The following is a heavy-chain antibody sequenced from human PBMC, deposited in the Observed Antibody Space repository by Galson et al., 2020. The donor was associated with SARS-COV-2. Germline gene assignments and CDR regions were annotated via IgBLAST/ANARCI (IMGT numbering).Heavy chain of an antibody. D-gene: IGHD1-7*01. CDR3: TTGSGYNWNYRVTKGYNWFDP. J-gene: IGHJ5*02. CDR2: IKSKTDGGTT. Sequence: GGSLRLSCAASGFTFSNAWMSWVSQAPGKGLEWVGRIKSKTDGGTTDYAAPVKGRFTISRDDSKNTLYLQMNSLKTEDTAVYYCTTGSGYNWNYRVTKGYNWFDPWGQGTLVTVSS. V-gene: IGHV3-15*01. CDR1: GFTFSNAW.